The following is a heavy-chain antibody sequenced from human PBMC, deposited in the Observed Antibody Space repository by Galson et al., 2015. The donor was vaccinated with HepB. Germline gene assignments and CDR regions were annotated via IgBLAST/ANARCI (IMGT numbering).Heavy chain of an antibody. CDR3: ARGAHHSDWI. D-gene: IGHD6-19*01. Sequence: CAISGDSVSSNIAAWSWIRQSPSRGLEWLGRTYYRSKWYNDHAVSVKGRISINSDTSKNQFSLQLNSVTPEDTAVYFCARGAHHSDWIWGPGTLVTVSS. V-gene: IGHV6-1*01. J-gene: IGHJ4*02. CDR1: GDSVSSNIAA. CDR2: TYYRSKWYN.